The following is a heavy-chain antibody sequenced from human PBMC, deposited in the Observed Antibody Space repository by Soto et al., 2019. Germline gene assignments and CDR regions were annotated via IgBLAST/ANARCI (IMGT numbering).Heavy chain of an antibody. J-gene: IGHJ4*02. CDR1: GFTFSSYA. CDR2: INSNGGST. Sequence: EVQLVESGGGLVQPGGSLRLSCAASGFTFSSYAMHWVRQAPGKGLEYVSAINSNGGSTYYANSVKGRFTLSRDNSKNTLYLQMGSLRAEDMAVYYCARRDGDNLDYWGQGNLVTVSS. CDR3: ARRDGDNLDY. V-gene: IGHV3-64*01.